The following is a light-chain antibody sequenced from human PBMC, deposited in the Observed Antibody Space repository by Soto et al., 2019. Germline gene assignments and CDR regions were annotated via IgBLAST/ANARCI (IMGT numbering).Light chain of an antibody. V-gene: IGKV1-5*01. J-gene: IGKJ1*01. CDR1: RSIGTW. CDR3: QYYNTFSGT. CDR2: GVS. Sequence: IQMTQSPSTLSASVGDRVAITVRASRSIGTWLVWYQQRPGKAPKLLVYGVSSLETGVPSRFSGSGSGTEFALTISSLQPDDFATYYCQYYNTFSGTFGQGTKVDI.